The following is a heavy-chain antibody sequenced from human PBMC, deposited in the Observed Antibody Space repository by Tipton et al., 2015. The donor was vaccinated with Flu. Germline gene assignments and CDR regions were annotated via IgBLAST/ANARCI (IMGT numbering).Heavy chain of an antibody. D-gene: IGHD5-24*01. CDR1: GYSISSGFY. CDR2: IYHSGST. V-gene: IGHV4-38-2*02. CDR3: ARGDGYNFDY. Sequence: TLSLTCTVSGYSISSGFYWGWIRQPTGKGLEWIGNIYHSGSTFYNPSLKSRVTISVDTSKNQFSLKLSSVTAADTAAYYCARGDGYNFDYWGQGTLVTVSS. J-gene: IGHJ4*02.